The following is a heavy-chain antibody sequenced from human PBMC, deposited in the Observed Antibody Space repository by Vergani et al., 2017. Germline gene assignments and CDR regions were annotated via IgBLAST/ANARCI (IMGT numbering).Heavy chain of an antibody. CDR3: AKEGRIGITPVVAD. CDR2: INRGSTT. J-gene: IGHJ4*02. V-gene: IGHV3-23*01. Sequence: EVQLLESGGGLVQPGGSLRVSCAASGFPFSSDAMSWVRQAPGKGLEWVSAINRGSTTYYADSVKGRFTIYRDNSKNTVFLQSNSLRAEDTAVYYCAKEGRIGITPVVADWGQGTLGTVSS. D-gene: IGHD1-14*01. CDR1: GFPFSSDA.